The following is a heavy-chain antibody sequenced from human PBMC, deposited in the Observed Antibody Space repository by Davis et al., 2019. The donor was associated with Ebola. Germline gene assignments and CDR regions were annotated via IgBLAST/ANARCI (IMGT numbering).Heavy chain of an antibody. CDR2: INHSGST. CDR1: GGSFSGYY. D-gene: IGHD3-3*01. CDR3: ARCGPKYYDFWSGDYTHWYFDL. J-gene: IGHJ2*01. Sequence: SETLSLTCAVYGGSFSGYYWSWIRQLPGKGLEWIGEINHSGSTNYNPSLKSRVTIPVDTSKNQVSLKRSSVTAADTAVYSCARCGPKYYDFWSGDYTHWYFDLWGRGTLVTVSS. V-gene: IGHV4-34*01.